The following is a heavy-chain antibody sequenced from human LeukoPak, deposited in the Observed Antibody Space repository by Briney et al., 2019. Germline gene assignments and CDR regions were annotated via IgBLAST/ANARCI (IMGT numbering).Heavy chain of an antibody. D-gene: IGHD5-12*01. J-gene: IGHJ6*02. Sequence: GASVKVSCKASGYTFTSYGSSGVRQALGQGLEWRGWIIGYNGNTNYAQKLQGRVTMTTDTPTSTAYMELRSLRSDDTAVYYCARARATKSGRYYYYYAMDVWGQGTTVTVSS. CDR1: GYTFTSYG. CDR3: ARARATKSGRYYYYYAMDV. CDR2: IIGYNGNT. V-gene: IGHV1-18*01.